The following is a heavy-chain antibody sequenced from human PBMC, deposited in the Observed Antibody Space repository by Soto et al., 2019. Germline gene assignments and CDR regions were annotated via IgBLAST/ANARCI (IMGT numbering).Heavy chain of an antibody. V-gene: IGHV1-69*13. J-gene: IGHJ6*02. Sequence: SVKVSCKASGGTFSSYAISWVRQAPGQGLEWMGGIIPIFGTANYAQKFQGRVTITADESTSTAYMELSSLRSEDTAVYYCASVVVPAAMNPGAIWLPHYYYYGMDVWGQGTTVTV. CDR3: ASVVVPAAMNPGAIWLPHYYYYGMDV. CDR1: GGTFSSYA. CDR2: IIPIFGTA. D-gene: IGHD2-2*01.